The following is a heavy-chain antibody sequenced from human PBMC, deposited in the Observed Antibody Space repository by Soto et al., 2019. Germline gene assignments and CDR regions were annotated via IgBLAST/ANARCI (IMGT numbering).Heavy chain of an antibody. CDR2: INHSGST. Sequence: PSETLSLTCTVSGGSISSYYWSWIRQPPGKGLEWIGEINHSGSTNYNPSLKSRVTISVDTSRNQFSLKLSSVTAADTAVYYCARLGIAARPSLHYYYGMDVWGQGTTVTVSS. CDR3: ARLGIAARPSLHYYYGMDV. V-gene: IGHV4-34*01. D-gene: IGHD6-6*01. J-gene: IGHJ6*02. CDR1: GGSISSYY.